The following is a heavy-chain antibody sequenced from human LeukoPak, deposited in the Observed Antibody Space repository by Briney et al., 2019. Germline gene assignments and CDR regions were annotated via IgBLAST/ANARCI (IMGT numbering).Heavy chain of an antibody. J-gene: IGHJ6*02. V-gene: IGHV4-39*01. CDR1: GGSISSSSYY. CDR3: ARSYYGSGSYGAYYYYGMDV. D-gene: IGHD3-10*01. Sequence: SETLSLTCTVSGGSISSSSYYWGWIRQPPGKGLEWIGSIYYSGNTYYKPSLKSRVTISVDSSKNQFSLRLSSVTAADTAVYYCARSYYGSGSYGAYYYYGMDVWGQGTTVTVSS. CDR2: IYYSGNT.